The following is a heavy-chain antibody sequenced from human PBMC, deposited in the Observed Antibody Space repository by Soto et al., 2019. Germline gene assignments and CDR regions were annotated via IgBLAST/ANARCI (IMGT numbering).Heavy chain of an antibody. Sequence: QVQLVESGGGVVQPGRSLRLSCAASGFTFSSYAMHWVRQAPGKGLEWVAVISYDGSNKYYADSVKGRFTISRDNSKNTRYLQMNSLRAEDTAVYYCARLGGGTSNWFDPWGQGTLVTVSS. CDR2: ISYDGSNK. D-gene: IGHD3-16*01. V-gene: IGHV3-30-3*01. J-gene: IGHJ5*02. CDR1: GFTFSSYA. CDR3: ARLGGGTSNWFDP.